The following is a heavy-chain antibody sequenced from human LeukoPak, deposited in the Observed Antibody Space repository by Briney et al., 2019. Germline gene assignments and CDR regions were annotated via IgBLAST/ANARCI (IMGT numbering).Heavy chain of an antibody. V-gene: IGHV4-59*01. Sequence: SETLSLTCTVSGGSISSYYWSWIRQPPGKGLDWIGYIYYSGSTHYNPSLKSRVTISVDTSKNQFSLKLSSVTAADTAVYYCARYGGNFDYWGRRTLVTVSS. CDR3: ARYGGNFDY. CDR1: GGSISSYY. J-gene: IGHJ4*02. CDR2: IYYSGST. D-gene: IGHD4-23*01.